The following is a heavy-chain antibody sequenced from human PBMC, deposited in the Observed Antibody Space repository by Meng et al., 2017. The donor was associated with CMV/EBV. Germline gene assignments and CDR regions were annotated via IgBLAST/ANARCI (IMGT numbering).Heavy chain of an antibody. J-gene: IGHJ3*02. Sequence: ASVKVSCKASGYTFTSYYMHWVRQAPGQGLEWMGIINPSGGSTSYAQKFQGRVTITADKSTSTAYMELSSLRSEDTAVYYCARGAVVVVPAADDAFDIWGQGTMVTVSS. D-gene: IGHD2-2*01. CDR2: INPSGGST. CDR3: ARGAVVVVPAADDAFDI. CDR1: GYTFTSYY. V-gene: IGHV1-46*01.